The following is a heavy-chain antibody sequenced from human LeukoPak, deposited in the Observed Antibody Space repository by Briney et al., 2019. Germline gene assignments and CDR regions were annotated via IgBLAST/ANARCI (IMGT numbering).Heavy chain of an antibody. V-gene: IGHV1-3*01. J-gene: IGHJ4*02. CDR2: INGANGNT. Sequence: ASVKVSCKASGGTFSSYAISWVRQAPGQGLEWMGWINGANGNTEYSQKFQGRVTITRDTSASTAHMELSSLRSEDTAVYYCARVYCSSTSCHYYLDYWGQGTLVTISS. D-gene: IGHD2-2*01. CDR1: GGTFSSYA. CDR3: ARVYCSSTSCHYYLDY.